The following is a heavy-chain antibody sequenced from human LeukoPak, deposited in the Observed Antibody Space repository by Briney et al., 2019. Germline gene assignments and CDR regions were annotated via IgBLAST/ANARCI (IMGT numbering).Heavy chain of an antibody. CDR3: AREYSSSWDRNFDY. Sequence: PGGSLRLSCAASGFTFSSHSMNWVRQAPGKGLEWVSSISSSSSYIYYADSVKGRFTISRDNAKNSLYLQMNSLRAEDTAVYYCAREYSSSWDRNFDYWGQGTLVTVSS. CDR2: ISSSSSYI. D-gene: IGHD6-13*01. V-gene: IGHV3-21*01. CDR1: GFTFSSHS. J-gene: IGHJ4*02.